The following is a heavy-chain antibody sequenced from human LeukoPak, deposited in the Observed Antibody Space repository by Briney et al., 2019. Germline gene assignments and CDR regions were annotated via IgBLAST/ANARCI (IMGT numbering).Heavy chain of an antibody. CDR3: ARALSTTFFDY. V-gene: IGHV4-59*08. Sequence: SETLSLTCTVSGGSISSYYWSWIRQPPGKGLEWIGSIYHSGSTYYNPSLKSRVTISVDTSKNQFSLKLSSVTAADTAVYYCARALSTTFFDYWGQGTLVTVSS. D-gene: IGHD2/OR15-2a*01. J-gene: IGHJ4*02. CDR1: GGSISSYY. CDR2: IYHSGST.